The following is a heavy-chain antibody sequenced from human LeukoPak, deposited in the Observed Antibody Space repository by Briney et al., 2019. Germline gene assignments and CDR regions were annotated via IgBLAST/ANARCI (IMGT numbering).Heavy chain of an antibody. CDR1: GDSITSTPYY. Sequence: TSETLSFTCTVSGDSITSTPYYWGWIRQSPGKGLEWIGIIYYSGSTYYNPSLKSRVTMSVDTSKNQFSLKLNSVTAADTAVYFCARHLNSGGNSPLVYWGQGTLVTVSS. CDR3: ARHLNSGGNSPLVY. V-gene: IGHV4-39*01. CDR2: IYYSGST. D-gene: IGHD4-23*01. J-gene: IGHJ4*02.